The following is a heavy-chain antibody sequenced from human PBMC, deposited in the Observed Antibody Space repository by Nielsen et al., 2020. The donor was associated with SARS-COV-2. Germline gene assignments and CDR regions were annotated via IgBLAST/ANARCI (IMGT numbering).Heavy chain of an antibody. V-gene: IGHV4-59*01. Sequence: SETLSLTCTVSGGSISSYYWSWIRQPPGKGLEWIGYIYYNGNSNYNPSLKSRVTISIDTSNNQFSLKLSSVTAADTAMYYCARGYYGSGTSGLFDSWGQGTVVTVSS. CDR3: ARGYYGSGTSGLFDS. J-gene: IGHJ5*01. CDR1: GGSISSYY. D-gene: IGHD3-10*01. CDR2: IYYNGNS.